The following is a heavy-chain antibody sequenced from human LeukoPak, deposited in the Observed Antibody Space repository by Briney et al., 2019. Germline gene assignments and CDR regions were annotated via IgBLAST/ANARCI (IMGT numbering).Heavy chain of an antibody. CDR3: ARGQGPAAFDI. CDR1: GGSISSGDYY. CDR2: IYYSGST. Sequence: SQTLSLTCTVSGGSISSGDYYWSWIRQPPGKGLEWIGYIYYSGSTYYNPSLKSRVTISVDRSKNQFSLKLSSVTAADTAVYYCARGQGPAAFDIWGQGTMVTVSS. J-gene: IGHJ3*02. V-gene: IGHV4-30-4*01.